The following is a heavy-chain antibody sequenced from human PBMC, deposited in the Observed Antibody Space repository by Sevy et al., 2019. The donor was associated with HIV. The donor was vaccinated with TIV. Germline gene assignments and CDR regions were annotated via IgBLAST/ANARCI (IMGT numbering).Heavy chain of an antibody. V-gene: IGHV3-30*04. CDR2: ISYDKVNT. D-gene: IGHD3-16*01. Sequence: GGSLRLSCAASGFSFSRYAMHWIRQAPGKGLESVAVISYDKVNTYHSDSVKDRFTISRDNSKNTLYLQMNSLRPEDMAVYYCARDGGGDYFDYWGQGTLVTVSS. CDR1: GFSFSRYA. CDR3: ARDGGGDYFDY. J-gene: IGHJ4*02.